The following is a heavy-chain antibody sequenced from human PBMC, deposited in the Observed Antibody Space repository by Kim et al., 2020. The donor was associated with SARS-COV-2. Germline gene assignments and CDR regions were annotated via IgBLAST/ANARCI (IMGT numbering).Heavy chain of an antibody. CDR1: RFTFSSYS. CDR2: ISSSSSYI. D-gene: IGHD6-13*01. V-gene: IGHV3-21*01. J-gene: IGHJ4*02. Sequence: GGSLRLSCAASRFTFSSYSMNWVRQAPGKGLEWVSSISSSSSYIYYADSVKGRFTISRDNAKNSLYLQMNSLRAEDTAVYYCARDRYSLYYFNYWGQGTLVTVSP. CDR3: ARDRYSLYYFNY.